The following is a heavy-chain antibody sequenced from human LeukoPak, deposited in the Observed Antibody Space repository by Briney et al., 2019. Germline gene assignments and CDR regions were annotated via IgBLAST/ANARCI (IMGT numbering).Heavy chain of an antibody. V-gene: IGHV4-39*01. CDR1: GVSVSSSSYH. D-gene: IGHD4-23*01. J-gene: IGHJ4*02. CDR3: ARTVGTHRFDS. Sequence: PSETLSLTCTVSGVSVSSSSYHWGWIRQPPGEGLEWIGTIYYSGNTYYNPSLQSRVFISMDTSKNQFSLNVRCRTAPDTALYYCARTVGTHRFDSWGQGTLVTVSS. CDR2: IYYSGNT.